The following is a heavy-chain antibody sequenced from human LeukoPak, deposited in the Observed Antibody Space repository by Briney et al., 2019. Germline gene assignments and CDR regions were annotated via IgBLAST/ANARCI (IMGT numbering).Heavy chain of an antibody. J-gene: IGHJ4*02. CDR3: ATDRSGYSSYFDY. CDR2: FDPEDGET. Sequence: ASVKVSFKVSGYTLTELSMHWERQAPGKGLEWMGGFDPEDGETIYAQKFQGRVTMTEDTSTDTAYMELSSLRSEDTAVYYCATDRSGYSSYFDYWGQGTLVTVSS. D-gene: IGHD3-3*01. V-gene: IGHV1-24*01. CDR1: GYTLTELS.